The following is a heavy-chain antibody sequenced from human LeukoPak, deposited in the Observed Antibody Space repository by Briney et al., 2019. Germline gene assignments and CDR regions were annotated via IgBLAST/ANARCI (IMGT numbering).Heavy chain of an antibody. J-gene: IGHJ4*02. V-gene: IGHV3-23*01. CDR3: AKDDRGTTTPYYFDY. CDR1: GFTFSSYA. D-gene: IGHD1-26*01. CDR2: ISGSGGST. Sequence: PGGSLRLSCAASGFTFSSYAMSWVRQAPGKGLEWVSAISGSGGSTYYADSVKGRFTISRDNSKNTLYLQMNGLRAEDTAVYYCAKDDRGTTTPYYFDYWGQGTLVTVSS.